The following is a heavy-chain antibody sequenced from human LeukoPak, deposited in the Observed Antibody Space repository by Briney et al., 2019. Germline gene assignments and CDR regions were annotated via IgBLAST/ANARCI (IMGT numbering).Heavy chain of an antibody. V-gene: IGHV3-30*18. Sequence: GGSLRLSCAASGFTFSSYGMHWVRQAPGKGLEWVAVISYDGSNKYYADSVKGRFTISRDNPKNTLYLQMNSLRAEDTAVYYCAKDFKQGHSTAYYYGSGSYTGMDVWGQGTTVTVSS. J-gene: IGHJ6*02. CDR3: AKDFKQGHSTAYYYGSGSYTGMDV. D-gene: IGHD3-10*01. CDR1: GFTFSSYG. CDR2: ISYDGSNK.